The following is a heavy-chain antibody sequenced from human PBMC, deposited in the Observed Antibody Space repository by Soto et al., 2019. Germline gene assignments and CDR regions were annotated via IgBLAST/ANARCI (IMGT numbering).Heavy chain of an antibody. CDR3: ARAAHEDCSVGSCYPIGYYYYGMDV. CDR2: IYYSGST. V-gene: IGHV4-30-4*01. J-gene: IGHJ6*02. D-gene: IGHD2-15*01. Sequence: SETLYLTCTVSGGSISSGDYYWSLIRQPPGKGLEWIGYIYYSGSTYYNPSLKSRVTISVDTSKNQFSLKLSSVTAADTAVYYCARAAHEDCSVGSCYPIGYYYYGMDVWGQGTTVTVSS. CDR1: GGSISSGDYY.